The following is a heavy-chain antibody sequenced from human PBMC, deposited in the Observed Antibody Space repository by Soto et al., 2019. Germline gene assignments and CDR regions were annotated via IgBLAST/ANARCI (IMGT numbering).Heavy chain of an antibody. CDR2: IYWDDDK. D-gene: IGHD3-16*02. CDR1: GFSLSTSGVG. V-gene: IGHV2-5*02. Sequence: QITLKESGPTLVKPTQTLTLTCTFSGFSLSTSGVGVGWIRQPPGKALEWLALIYWDDDKRYSPSLKSRLTITKDTSKNQVVLTMTNMDPVDTATYYCAHSSWDDYILGSYRSWVFDYWGQGTLVTVSS. CDR3: AHSSWDDYILGSYRSWVFDY. J-gene: IGHJ4*02.